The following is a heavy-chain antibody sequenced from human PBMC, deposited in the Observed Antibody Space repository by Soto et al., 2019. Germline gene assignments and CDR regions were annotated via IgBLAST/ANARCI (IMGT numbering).Heavy chain of an antibody. CDR1: GGSISSYY. D-gene: IGHD3-16*01. V-gene: IGHV4-59*01. CDR3: ARAGGSEEDMEV. Sequence: PSETLSLTCTVSGGSISSYYWSWIRHPPGKGLEWIGYIYYSGSNNYNPSLKSRVTISVDTSKNQFSLKLSSVTAADTAVYYCARAGGSEEDMEVWGQGTTVTVSS. J-gene: IGHJ6*02. CDR2: IYYSGSN.